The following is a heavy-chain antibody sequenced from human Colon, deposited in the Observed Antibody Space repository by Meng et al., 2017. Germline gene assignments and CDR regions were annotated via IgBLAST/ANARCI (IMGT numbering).Heavy chain of an antibody. CDR2: IYPGDSDT. CDR3: ARQGRGDKYYYGMDV. V-gene: IGHV5-51*01. D-gene: IGHD3-10*01. J-gene: IGHJ6*02. Sequence: KVSCKGSGYSFTSYWIGWVRQMPGKGLEWMGIIYPGDSDTRYSPSFQGQVTISADKSISTPYLQWSSLKASDTAMYYRARQGRGDKYYYGMDVWGQGTTVTVSS. CDR1: GYSFTSYW.